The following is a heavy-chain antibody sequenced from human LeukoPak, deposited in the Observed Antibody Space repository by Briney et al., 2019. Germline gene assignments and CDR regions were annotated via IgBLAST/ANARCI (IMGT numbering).Heavy chain of an antibody. Sequence: GASVKVSCKASGGTFSSYAISWVRQAPGQGLEWMGGIIPIFGTANYAQKFQGRVTITADESTSTAYMELSSLRSEDTAVYYCAAVAGTFGFFALDYWGQGTLVTVSS. CDR1: GGTFSSYA. D-gene: IGHD6-19*01. J-gene: IGHJ4*02. V-gene: IGHV1-69*01. CDR3: AAVAGTFGFFALDY. CDR2: IIPIFGTA.